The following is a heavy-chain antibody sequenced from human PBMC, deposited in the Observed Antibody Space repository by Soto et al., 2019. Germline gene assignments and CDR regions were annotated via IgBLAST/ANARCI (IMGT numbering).Heavy chain of an antibody. CDR3: ARRHSYDSSGYYGDGAFDI. CDR1: GYSFATYW. D-gene: IGHD3-22*01. CDR2: IDPSDSYT. Sequence: GESLKISCKGSGYSFATYWISWVRQMPGKGLEWMGKIDPSDSYTNYSPSFQGHVTISADKSISTAYLQWSGLKASDTAMYYCARRHSYDSSGYYGDGAFDIWGQGTMVTVS. V-gene: IGHV5-10-1*01. J-gene: IGHJ3*02.